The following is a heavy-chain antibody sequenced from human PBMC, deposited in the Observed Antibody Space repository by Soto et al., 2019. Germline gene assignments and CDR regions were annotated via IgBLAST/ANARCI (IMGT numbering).Heavy chain of an antibody. J-gene: IGHJ4*02. V-gene: IGHV4-61*01. Sequence: PSETLSLTCTVSGGSVSSGSYYWGWLRQPPGKGLEWIGYIYYSGRTNYNHSLKSRATISVDTSKNQFSLTLSSVTAADTAVYYCAKDFDYWGKGTLVTVSS. CDR3: AKDFDY. CDR1: GGSVSSGSYY. CDR2: IYYSGRT.